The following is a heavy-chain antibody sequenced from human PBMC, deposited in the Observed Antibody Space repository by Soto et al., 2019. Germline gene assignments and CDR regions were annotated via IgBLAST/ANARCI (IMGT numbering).Heavy chain of an antibody. CDR3: ARDDVARYSSGRYGMDF. V-gene: IGHV1-18*01. CDR2: ISAYNGNT. J-gene: IGHJ6*02. Sequence: GASVKVSCKASGYTFTSYGISWVRQAPGQGLEWMGWISAYNGNTNYAQKLQGRVTMTTDTSTSTAYMELRSLRSDDTAVYYCARDDVARYSSGRYGMDFWGQGTTVTVSS. D-gene: IGHD6-19*01. CDR1: GYTFTSYG.